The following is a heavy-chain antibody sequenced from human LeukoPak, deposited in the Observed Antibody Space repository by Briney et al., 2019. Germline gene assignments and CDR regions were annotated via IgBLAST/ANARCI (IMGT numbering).Heavy chain of an antibody. D-gene: IGHD6-6*01. CDR1: GGSFSGYY. J-gene: IGHJ4*02. V-gene: IGHV4-34*01. Sequence: SETLSLTCAVYGGSFSGYYWSWIRQPPGKGLEWIGEINHSGSTNYNPSLKSRVTISVDTSKNQFSLKLSSVTAADTAVYYCASIAARPHQVFDYWGQGTLVTVSS. CDR2: INHSGST. CDR3: ASIAARPHQVFDY.